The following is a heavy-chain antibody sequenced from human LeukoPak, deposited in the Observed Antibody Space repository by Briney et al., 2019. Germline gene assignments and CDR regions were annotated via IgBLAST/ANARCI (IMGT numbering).Heavy chain of an antibody. D-gene: IGHD2-2*01. CDR2: ISAYNGNT. CDR1: GYTFTSYG. J-gene: IGHJ6*02. Sequence: ASVKVSCKASGYTFTSYGISWVRQAPGQGLEWMGWISAYNGNTNYAQKLQGRVTMTTDTSTSTAYMELRSLRSDDTAVYYCARRAKKVPAAYGTDVWGQGTTVTVSS. CDR3: ARRAKKVPAAYGTDV. V-gene: IGHV1-18*01.